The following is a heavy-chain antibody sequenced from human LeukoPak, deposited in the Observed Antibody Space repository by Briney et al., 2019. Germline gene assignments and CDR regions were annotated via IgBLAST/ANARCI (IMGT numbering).Heavy chain of an antibody. V-gene: IGHV4-31*01. J-gene: IGHJ4*02. D-gene: IGHD3-10*01. CDR1: GGSISSGGYY. CDR3: ARGSWFGELGYGYSYFDY. CDR2: IYYSGST. Sequence: SETLSFTCTVSGGSISSGGYYWSWIRQHPGKGLEWIGYIYYSGSTYYNPSLKSQVTISVDTSKNQFSLKLSSVTAADTAVYYCARGSWFGELGYGYSYFDYWGQGTLVTVSS.